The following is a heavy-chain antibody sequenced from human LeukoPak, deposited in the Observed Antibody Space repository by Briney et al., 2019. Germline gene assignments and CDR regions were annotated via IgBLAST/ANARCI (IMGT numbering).Heavy chain of an antibody. CDR3: ARARGPRNYYDSSGYFDY. CDR1: GFTFSSYW. D-gene: IGHD3-22*01. J-gene: IGHJ4*02. V-gene: IGHV3-7*03. CDR2: IKEDGNEK. Sequence: GGSLRLSCAASGFTFSSYWMSWVRQAPGKGLEWVANIKEDGNEKYYVDSVKGRFTISRDNAKNSLYLQMNSLRAEDTAVYYCARARGPRNYYDSSGYFDYWGQGTLVTVSS.